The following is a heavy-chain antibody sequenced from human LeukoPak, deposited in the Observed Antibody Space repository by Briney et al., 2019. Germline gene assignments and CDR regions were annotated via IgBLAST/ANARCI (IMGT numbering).Heavy chain of an antibody. CDR1: AFTFSYYG. CDR3: AKGITSYDDFDV. J-gene: IGHJ3*01. Sequence: GGSLRLSCAASAFTFSYYGMHWVRQAPGKGLEWVAVIWFGGSNIYDADSVKGRFTISRDNSKNTLYLQMNSLRAEDTAVYYCAKGITSYDDFDVWGQGTMVTVSS. CDR2: IWFGGSNI. V-gene: IGHV3-30*02. D-gene: IGHD3-10*01.